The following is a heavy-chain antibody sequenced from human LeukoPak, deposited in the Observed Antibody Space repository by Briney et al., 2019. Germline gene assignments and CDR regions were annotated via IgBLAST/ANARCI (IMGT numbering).Heavy chain of an antibody. CDR2: IYTSGST. V-gene: IGHV4-61*02. Sequence: SQTLSLTCTVSGGSISSGSYYWSWIRQPAGKGLERIGRIYTSGSTNYNPSLKSRVTISVDTSKNQFSLKLSSVTAADTAVYYCAKSGLNRFDYWGQGTLVTVSS. CDR3: AKSGLNRFDY. D-gene: IGHD2-15*01. CDR1: GGSISSGSYY. J-gene: IGHJ4*02.